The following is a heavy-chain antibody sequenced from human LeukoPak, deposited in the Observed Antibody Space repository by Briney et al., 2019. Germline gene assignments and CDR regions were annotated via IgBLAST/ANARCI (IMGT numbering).Heavy chain of an antibody. Sequence: SETLSLTCGVSGGSFSGYFWTWIRQPPGKGLEWIGEIIDSGTINYNPSLESRVAMSVDTSKNQVSLRLSSVTAADTAVYYCATLYLVNAFDIWGPGTLVTVSS. V-gene: IGHV4-34*12. J-gene: IGHJ3*02. CDR2: IIDSGTI. D-gene: IGHD2-2*02. CDR1: GGSFSGYF. CDR3: ATLYLVNAFDI.